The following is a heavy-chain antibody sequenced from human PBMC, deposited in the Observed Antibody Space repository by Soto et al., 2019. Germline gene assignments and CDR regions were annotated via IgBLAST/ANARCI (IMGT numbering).Heavy chain of an antibody. J-gene: IGHJ5*02. Sequence: QLQLQESGPGLVKPSETLSLTCTVSGGSISSSSYYWGWIRQPPGKGLEWIGSIYYSGSTYYNPSLKSRFTISVDTSKNQFSLKLSSVTAADTAVYYCARHEPLWTIYVTDPGWFDPWGQGTLVTVSS. D-gene: IGHD3-16*01. V-gene: IGHV4-39*01. CDR3: ARHEPLWTIYVTDPGWFDP. CDR2: IYYSGST. CDR1: GGSISSSSYY.